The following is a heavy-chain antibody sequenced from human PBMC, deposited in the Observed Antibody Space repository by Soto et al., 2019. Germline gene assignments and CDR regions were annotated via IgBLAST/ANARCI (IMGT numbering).Heavy chain of an antibody. CDR1: GFTFSSYW. CDR3: GRDPRAYSSFDY. Sequence: GGSLRLSCAASGFTFSSYWMSWVRQAPGKGLEWVANIKQDGSEKYYVDSVKGRFTISRDNAKNSLYLQMTSLRAEDTAVYYCGRDPRAYSSFDYWGQGTLVTVSS. D-gene: IGHD6-13*01. V-gene: IGHV3-7*01. CDR2: IKQDGSEK. J-gene: IGHJ4*02.